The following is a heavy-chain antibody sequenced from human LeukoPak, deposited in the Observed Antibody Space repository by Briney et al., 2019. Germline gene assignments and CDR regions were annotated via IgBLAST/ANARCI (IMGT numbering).Heavy chain of an antibody. CDR2: ISGSGGST. Sequence: GGSLRLSCAASGFTFSSYSMNWVRQAPGKGLEWVSAISGSGGSTYYADSVKGRFTISRDNSKNTLYLQMNSLRAEDTAVYYCAKGDFNILTGYSYYYYMDVWGKGTTVTISS. D-gene: IGHD3-9*01. CDR3: AKGDFNILTGYSYYYYMDV. V-gene: IGHV3-23*01. CDR1: GFTFSSYS. J-gene: IGHJ6*03.